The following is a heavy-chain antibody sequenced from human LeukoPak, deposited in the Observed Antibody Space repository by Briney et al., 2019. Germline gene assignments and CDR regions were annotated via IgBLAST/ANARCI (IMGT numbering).Heavy chain of an antibody. V-gene: IGHV3-74*01. CDR1: GFSFSGHW. J-gene: IGHJ4*02. D-gene: IGHD6-6*01. CDR2: ISPTGSTT. CDR3: ARGPDSNWSGLDF. Sequence: GGSLRLSCTASGFSFSGHWMHWARHLPGKGLVWVSRISPTGSTTSYADSVKGRFTVSRDNAKNTLYLQVNNLRAEDTAVYYCARGPDSNWSGLDFWGQGTLLTVSS.